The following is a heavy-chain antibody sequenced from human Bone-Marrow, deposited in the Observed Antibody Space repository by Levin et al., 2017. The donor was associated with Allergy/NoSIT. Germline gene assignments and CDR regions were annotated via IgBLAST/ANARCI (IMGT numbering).Heavy chain of an antibody. CDR3: ARGVTSEVTAPDY. Sequence: PGGSLRLSCEASGFIVSSKYMSWFRRPPGKGLEWVSVIYTNDNTFYADSVKGRFTISRDNSKNTLHFQLNSLRAEDTAVYYCARGVTSEVTAPDYCGQGTLVTVSS. J-gene: IGHJ4*02. CDR2: IYTNDNT. CDR1: GFIVSSKY. V-gene: IGHV3-53*01. D-gene: IGHD2-21*02.